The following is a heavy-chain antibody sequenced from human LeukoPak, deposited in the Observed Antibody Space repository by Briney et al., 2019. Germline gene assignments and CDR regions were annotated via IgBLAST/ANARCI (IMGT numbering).Heavy chain of an antibody. CDR3: ARDGTYYYDSSGSFDY. D-gene: IGHD3-22*01. CDR1: GYTFTSYG. CDR2: ISAYNGNT. J-gene: IGHJ4*02. Sequence: GASVKVSCKASGYTFTSYGISWVRQAPGQGLEWMGWISAYNGNTNYAQKLQGRVTMTTDTSTSTAYMELRSLRSDDTAVYYCARDGTYYYDSSGSFDYWGQGTLVTVSS. V-gene: IGHV1-18*01.